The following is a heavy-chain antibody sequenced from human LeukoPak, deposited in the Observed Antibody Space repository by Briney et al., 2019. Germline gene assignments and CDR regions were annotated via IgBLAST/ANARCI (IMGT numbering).Heavy chain of an antibody. V-gene: IGHV1-3*01. J-gene: IGHJ6*03. CDR3: ARASRDGYNYYYYYYMDV. Sequence: ASVKVSCKASGYTFTSYAMHWVRQAPGQRLEWMGWINAGNGNTKYSQKFQGRITITRDTSASTAYMELSSLRSEDTAVYYCARASRDGYNYYYYYYMDVWGKGTTVTVSS. D-gene: IGHD5-24*01. CDR1: GYTFTSYA. CDR2: INAGNGNT.